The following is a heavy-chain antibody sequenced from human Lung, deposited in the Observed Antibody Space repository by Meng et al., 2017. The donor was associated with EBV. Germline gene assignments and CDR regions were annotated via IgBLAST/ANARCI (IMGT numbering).Heavy chain of an antibody. J-gene: IGHJ4*02. CDR2: INPDGSVI. Sequence: VQVCEARGGFFQLGGSLRLSFAASGFTLSSYWVHWFRQAPGKGLVWVSRINPDGSVITYADSVKGRFTISRDNAKNTVYLQMNNLRAEDTAVYYCAKDCFGDKDSWGQGTLVTVSS. CDR3: AKDCFGDKDS. V-gene: IGHV3-74*01. CDR1: GFTLSSYW. D-gene: IGHD2-21*01.